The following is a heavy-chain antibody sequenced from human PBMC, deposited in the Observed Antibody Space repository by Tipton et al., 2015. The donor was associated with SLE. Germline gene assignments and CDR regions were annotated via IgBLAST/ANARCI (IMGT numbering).Heavy chain of an antibody. CDR3: ARDLAARGGHYFDY. D-gene: IGHD6-6*01. Sequence: GLVKPSETLSLTCAVYGGSFSGYYWSWIRQPPGKGLEWIGEINHSGSTNYNPSLKSRVTMSVDTSKNQFSLKLSSVTAADTAVYYCARDLAARGGHYFDYWGQGTLVTVSS. CDR1: GGSFSGYY. J-gene: IGHJ4*02. V-gene: IGHV4-34*01. CDR2: INHSGST.